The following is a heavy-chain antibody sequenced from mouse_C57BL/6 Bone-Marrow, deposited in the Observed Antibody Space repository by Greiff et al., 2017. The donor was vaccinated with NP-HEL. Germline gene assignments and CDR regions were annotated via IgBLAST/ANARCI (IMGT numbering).Heavy chain of an antibody. V-gene: IGHV1-9*01. D-gene: IGHD1-1*01. Sequence: VQLQQSGAELMKPGASVKLSCKATGYTFTGYWIEWVKQRPGHGLEWIGEILPGSGSTNYNEKFKGKATFTADTSSNPAYMQLSSLTTEDSAIYYCARRDYGSSYGAWFAYWGQGTLVTVSA. J-gene: IGHJ3*01. CDR1: GYTFTGYW. CDR3: ARRDYGSSYGAWFAY. CDR2: ILPGSGST.